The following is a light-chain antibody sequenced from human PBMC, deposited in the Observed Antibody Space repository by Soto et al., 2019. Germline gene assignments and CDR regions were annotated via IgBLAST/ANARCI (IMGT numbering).Light chain of an antibody. CDR3: QQFNSYPPLT. V-gene: IGKV1-13*02. CDR2: DAS. J-gene: IGKJ4*01. CDR1: QGISSA. Sequence: AIQLTQSPSSLSASVGDRVTITCRASQGISSALAWYQQKPGKAPKLLIYDASSLESGVPSRFSGRGSGTDFTLTISSLQPEDVATYYCQQFNSYPPLTFGGGPKVEIK.